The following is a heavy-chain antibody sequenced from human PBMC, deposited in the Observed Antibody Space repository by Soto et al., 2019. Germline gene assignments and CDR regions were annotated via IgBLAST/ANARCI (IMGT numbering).Heavy chain of an antibody. J-gene: IGHJ4*02. CDR2: ISYDGGNK. Sequence: PGGPLRLSGAASVFTFSSYAMHWVRQAPGKGLEWGAVISYDGGNKYYADSVKVRFTISRNNSKNTLYLHMNSLRAEDTAVYYCARELGDDDIDYRGQGTLLTVSS. V-gene: IGHV3-30-3*01. CDR3: ARELGDDDIDY. CDR1: VFTFSSYA. D-gene: IGHD1-26*01.